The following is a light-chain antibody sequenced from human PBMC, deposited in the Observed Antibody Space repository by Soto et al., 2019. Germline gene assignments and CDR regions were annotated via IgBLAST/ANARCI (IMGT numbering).Light chain of an antibody. Sequence: DIQMTQSPSSLSASVGDRVTITCRASQSVKMYLDWYQHKPGKAPKLLIYAASTLQSGVPTRFSGSASGTDFTLTISGLQRDDFATYYCQQSYSTPRTFGQGTTLEIK. CDR2: AAS. CDR3: QQSYSTPRT. V-gene: IGKV1-39*01. CDR1: QSVKMY. J-gene: IGKJ2*01.